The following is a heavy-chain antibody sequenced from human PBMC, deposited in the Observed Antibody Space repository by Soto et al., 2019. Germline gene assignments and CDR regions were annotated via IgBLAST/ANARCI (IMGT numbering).Heavy chain of an antibody. V-gene: IGHV1-2*02. CDR3: ARGGGVGVAGSAAFDM. Sequence: QLHLVQSGAVVKKPGASVTVSCSASGYPVTAYYMHWVRQAPGRGLEWMGGINPATGAAKYTQTFQGRVTMARDTSTNTGFMDLSGLTSEDTAVFYCARGGGVGVAGSAAFDMWGQGTLVTVSS. CDR1: GYPVTAYY. CDR2: INPATGAA. D-gene: IGHD3-3*01. J-gene: IGHJ3*02.